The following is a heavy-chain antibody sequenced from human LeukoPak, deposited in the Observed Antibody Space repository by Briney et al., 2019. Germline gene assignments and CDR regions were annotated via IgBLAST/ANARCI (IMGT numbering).Heavy chain of an antibody. J-gene: IGHJ4*02. CDR2: IYYSGTT. CDR1: GGSISNSYYY. V-gene: IGHV4-39*01. CDR3: ARGRGNDDPELDY. Sequence: PSETLSLTCTVSGGSISNSYYYWGWTRQPPGEALEWIGSIYYSGTTYYKPSLKSRVTISVDTSKNQFSLKLSSVTAADTAVYYCARGRGNDDPELDYWGQGTLVTVSS. D-gene: IGHD1-1*01.